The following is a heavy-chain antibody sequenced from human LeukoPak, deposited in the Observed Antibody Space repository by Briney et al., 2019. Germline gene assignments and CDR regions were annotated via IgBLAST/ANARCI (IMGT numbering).Heavy chain of an antibody. CDR3: ARAAPTYHCSSTSCHLYYYYYMDV. V-gene: IGHV4-34*01. CDR2: INHSGST. Sequence: SETLSLTCTVSGGSISSYYWSWIRQPPGKGLEWIGEINHSGSTNYNPSPKSRVTISVDTSKNQFSLKLSSVPAADTAVYYCARAAPTYHCSSTSCHLYYYYYMDVWGKGTTVTVSS. CDR1: GGSISSYY. D-gene: IGHD2-2*01. J-gene: IGHJ6*03.